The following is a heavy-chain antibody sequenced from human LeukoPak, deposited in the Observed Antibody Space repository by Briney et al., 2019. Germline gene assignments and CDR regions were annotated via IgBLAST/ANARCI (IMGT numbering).Heavy chain of an antibody. Sequence: GGSLRLSCAASGFTFSDYYMSWIRQAPGKGMEWVSYISSSGSNIYYADSVKGRFTISRDNSKNTLYLQMNSLRAEDAAVYYCARKYQLPLPIYYFDYWGQGTLVTVSS. CDR3: ARKYQLPLPIYYFDY. CDR1: GFTFSDYY. D-gene: IGHD2-2*01. V-gene: IGHV3-11*01. J-gene: IGHJ4*02. CDR2: ISSSGSNI.